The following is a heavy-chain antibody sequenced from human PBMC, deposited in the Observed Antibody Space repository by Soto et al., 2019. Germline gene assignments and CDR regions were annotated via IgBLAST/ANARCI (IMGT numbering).Heavy chain of an antibody. J-gene: IGHJ4*02. V-gene: IGHV3-21*04. CDR2: ISSSSSYI. Sequence: GGSLRLSCAASGFTFSTYSMNWVRQAPGKGLEWVSSISSSSSYIYYADSVKGRFTISRDNAKNSLYLQMNSLRAEDTAVYYCARAQLTSIAAPYYFDYWGQGTLVTVSS. CDR3: ARAQLTSIAAPYYFDY. D-gene: IGHD6-6*01. CDR1: GFTFSTYS.